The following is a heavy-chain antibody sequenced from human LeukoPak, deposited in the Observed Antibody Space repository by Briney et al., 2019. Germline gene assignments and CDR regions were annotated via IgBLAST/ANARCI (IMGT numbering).Heavy chain of an antibody. D-gene: IGHD6-19*01. V-gene: IGHV3-30*18. CDR3: AKGQWLTKSNWFDP. CDR2: ISYDGSNK. Sequence: GRSLRLSCAASGFTFSSYGMHWVRQAPGKGLEWVAVISYDGSNKYYADSVKGRFTISRDNSKNTLYLQMNSLRAEDTAVYYCAKGQWLTKSNWFDPGGQGTLVTVSS. J-gene: IGHJ5*02. CDR1: GFTFSSYG.